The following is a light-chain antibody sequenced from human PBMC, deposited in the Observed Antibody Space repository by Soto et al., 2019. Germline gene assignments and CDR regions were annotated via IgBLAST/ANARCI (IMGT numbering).Light chain of an antibody. V-gene: IGKV1-39*01. Sequence: DIQMTQSPSSLSASVGDRVTITCRASQSINRYLNWYQQKPGKAPKLLIYTASSLQSGVPSRFSGSGSGTDFTLTISSLQPEDFATYYCQQSSSTPRTFGQVTKLEIK. CDR1: QSINRY. CDR3: QQSSSTPRT. J-gene: IGKJ2*01. CDR2: TAS.